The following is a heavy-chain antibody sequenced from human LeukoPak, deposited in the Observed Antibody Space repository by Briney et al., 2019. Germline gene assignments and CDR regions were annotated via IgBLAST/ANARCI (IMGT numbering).Heavy chain of an antibody. V-gene: IGHV5-10-1*01. CDR1: GSSFTSYW. Sequence: GESLKISCKGSGSSFTSYWISWVRQMPGKGLEWMGRIDPSDSYTNYSPSFQGHVTISADKSISTAYLQWSSLKASDTAMYYCARSPICSSTSCFNYYYYYGMDVWGKGTTVTVSS. CDR3: ARSPICSSTSCFNYYYYYGMDV. J-gene: IGHJ6*04. CDR2: IDPSDSYT. D-gene: IGHD2-2*01.